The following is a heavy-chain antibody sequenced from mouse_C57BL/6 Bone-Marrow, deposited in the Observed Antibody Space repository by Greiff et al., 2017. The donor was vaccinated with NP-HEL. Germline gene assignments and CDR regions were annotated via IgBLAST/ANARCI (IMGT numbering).Heavy chain of an antibody. V-gene: IGHV1-64*01. D-gene: IGHD2-3*01. CDR1: GYTFTSYW. CDR2: IHPNSGST. CDR3: AREGYDGYCPFAY. Sequence: QVQLQQSGAELVKPGASVKLSCKASGYTFTSYWMHWVKQRPGQGLEWIGMIHPNSGSTNYNEKFKSKATLTVDKSSSTAYMQLSSLTSEDSAVYYCAREGYDGYCPFAYWGQGTLVTVSA. J-gene: IGHJ3*01.